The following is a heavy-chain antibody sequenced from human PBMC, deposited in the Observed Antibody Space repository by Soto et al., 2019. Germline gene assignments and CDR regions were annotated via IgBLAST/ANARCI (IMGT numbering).Heavy chain of an antibody. Sequence: QLQLQESGPGLVKPSETLSLTCTVSGGSISSSSYYWGWIRQPPGKGLEWIGSIYYSGSTYYNPSLKSRVTILADTSKYQPSLLLSLVTAADTAVYYGAKLGSILLCGEGAYWGQGTLVTVSS. V-gene: IGHV4-39*01. CDR1: GGSISSSSYY. CDR3: AKLGSILLCGEGAY. D-gene: IGHD3-10*01. CDR2: IYYSGST. J-gene: IGHJ4*02.